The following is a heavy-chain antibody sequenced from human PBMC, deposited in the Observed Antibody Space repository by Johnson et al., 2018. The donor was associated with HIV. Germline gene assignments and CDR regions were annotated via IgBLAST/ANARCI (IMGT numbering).Heavy chain of an antibody. Sequence: VQLVESGGGLVQPGGSLRLSCGVSGFTFSSYDMHWVRQATGKGLEWVSAIGTAGGTYYPGSVKGRFTISRDNAKNSLYLQMNSLRAEDTAVYYCARMTSGSYPNIWGQGTMVTVSS. CDR1: GFTFSSYD. V-gene: IGHV3-13*01. J-gene: IGHJ3*02. D-gene: IGHD1-26*01. CDR3: ARMTSGSYPNI. CDR2: IGTAGGT.